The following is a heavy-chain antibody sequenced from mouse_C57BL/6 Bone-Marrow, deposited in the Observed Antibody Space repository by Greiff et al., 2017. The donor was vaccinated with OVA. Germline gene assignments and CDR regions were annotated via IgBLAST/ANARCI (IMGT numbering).Heavy chain of an antibody. V-gene: IGHV3-6*01. D-gene: IGHD1-1*01. Sequence: EVKLQESGPGLVKPSQSLSLTCSVTGYSITSGYYWNWIRQFPGNKLEWMGYISYDGSNNYNPSLKNRISITRDTSKNQFFLKLNSVTTEDTATYYCARDSPITTVFDVWGTGTTVTVSS. CDR1: GYSITSGYY. CDR2: ISYDGSN. CDR3: ARDSPITTVFDV. J-gene: IGHJ1*03.